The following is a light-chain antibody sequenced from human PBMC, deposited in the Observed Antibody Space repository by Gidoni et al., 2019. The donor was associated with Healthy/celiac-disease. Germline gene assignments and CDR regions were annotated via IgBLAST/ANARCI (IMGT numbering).Light chain of an antibody. V-gene: IGLV1-44*01. CDR2: SNN. CDR3: AAWDDSLNGPWV. Sequence: PPSASGTPGQRVTISCSGSSSNIGSNTVNWYQQLPGTAPKLLIYSNNQRPSGVPDRFSGSKSGTSASLAISGLQSEDEADYYCAAWDDSLNGPWVFGGGTKLTVL. J-gene: IGLJ3*02. CDR1: SSNIGSNT.